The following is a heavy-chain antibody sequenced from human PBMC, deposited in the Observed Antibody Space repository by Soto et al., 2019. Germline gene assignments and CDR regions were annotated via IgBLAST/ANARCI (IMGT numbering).Heavy chain of an antibody. Sequence: QVQLHESGPGLVKPSEPLSITCAFSGGSITSDNWWTGVRQTPGKGLEWIGEMYHSGATNYRPSLKSRVTILVDKSNDQFSLTLTSVTAADSALYYCARASASSMLRGVIINWGKGTLVTVAS. CDR3: ARASASSMLRGVIIN. CDR1: GGSITSDNW. CDR2: MYHSGAT. J-gene: IGHJ4*02. D-gene: IGHD3-10*01. V-gene: IGHV4-4*02.